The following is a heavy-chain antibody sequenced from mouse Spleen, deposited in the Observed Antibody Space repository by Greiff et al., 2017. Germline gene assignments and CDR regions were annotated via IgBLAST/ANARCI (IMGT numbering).Heavy chain of an antibody. CDR3: ARYNYGSSYPSFDY. J-gene: IGHJ2*01. D-gene: IGHD1-1*01. CDR1: GYTFTSYW. V-gene: IGHV1-61*01. CDR2: IYPSDSET. Sequence: QVQLQQPGAELVRPGSSVKLSCKASGYTFTSYWMDWVKQRPGQGLEWIGNIYPSDSETYYNQKFKDKATLTVDKSSSTAYMQLSSLTSEDSAVYYWARYNYGSSYPSFDYWGQGTTLTVSS.